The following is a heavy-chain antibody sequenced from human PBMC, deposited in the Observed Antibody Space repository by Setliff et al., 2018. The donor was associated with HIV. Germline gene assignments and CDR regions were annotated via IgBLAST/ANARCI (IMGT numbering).Heavy chain of an antibody. CDR3: TRRRGPMVRGVDPTPSYYFDY. J-gene: IGHJ4*02. V-gene: IGHV4-39*07. Sequence: NPSETLSLTCTVSGGSISSNNYYWGWIRQPPGKGLEWIGRIYYSGSTFYNPSLKSRLTISVDTSKNQFSLRLSSVTAGDTAVYYCTRRRGPMVRGVDPTPSYYFDYWGQGTLVTVSS. CDR2: IYYSGST. CDR1: GGSISSNNYY. D-gene: IGHD3-10*01.